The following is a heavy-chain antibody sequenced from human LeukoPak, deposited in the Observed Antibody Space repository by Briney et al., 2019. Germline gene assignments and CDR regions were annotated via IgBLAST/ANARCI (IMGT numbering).Heavy chain of an antibody. D-gene: IGHD5-24*01. J-gene: IGHJ5*02. CDR2: MNPNSGNT. V-gene: IGHV1-8*02. CDR1: GGTFSSYA. CDR3: ARGPNWDGYNS. Sequence: ASVKVSCKASGGTFSSYAINWVRQATGQGLEWMGWMNPNSGNTGYAQKFQGRVTMTRNTSISTAYMELSSLRSEDTAVYYCARGPNWDGYNSWGQGTLVTVSS.